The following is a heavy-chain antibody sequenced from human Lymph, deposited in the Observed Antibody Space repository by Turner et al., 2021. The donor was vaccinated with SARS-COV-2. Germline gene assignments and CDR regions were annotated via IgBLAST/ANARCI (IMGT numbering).Heavy chain of an antibody. Sequence: EVQLVESGGGLVKPGGSLRLSCAASGFPFSTYSMNWVRQATGKGLEWISSISSSRSYIYYADSVKGRFTISRDDAKNSLYLQMNSLRAEDTAVYYCARDIPTTADYFDYWGQGTLVTVSS. CDR1: GFPFSTYS. V-gene: IGHV3-21*01. J-gene: IGHJ4*02. CDR3: ARDIPTTADYFDY. D-gene: IGHD4-17*01. CDR2: ISSSRSYI.